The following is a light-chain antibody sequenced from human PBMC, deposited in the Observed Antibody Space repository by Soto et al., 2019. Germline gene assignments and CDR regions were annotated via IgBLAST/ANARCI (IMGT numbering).Light chain of an antibody. CDR1: QSISSW. J-gene: IGKJ2*01. V-gene: IGKV1-5*03. CDR2: KAS. CDR3: QQYNSYPYT. Sequence: DIQMTQSPSTLSASVGDRVTITCRASQSISSWLAWYQQKPGKAPKLLIYKASSLEIGVPSRFSGSGSGTEFTLTISSLQPDDFAPYYCQQYNSYPYTFGQGTKLEIK.